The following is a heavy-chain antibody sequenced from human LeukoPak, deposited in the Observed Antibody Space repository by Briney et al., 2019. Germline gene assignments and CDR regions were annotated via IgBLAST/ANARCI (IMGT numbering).Heavy chain of an antibody. CDR2: IIPILGIA. V-gene: IGHV1-69*04. D-gene: IGHD3-10*01. J-gene: IGHJ4*02. CDR1: GGTFSSYA. CDR3: AKAGSYGSGSHYLYFDY. Sequence: SVKVPCKASGGTFSSYAISWVRQAPGQGLEWMGRIIPILGIANYAQKFQGRVTITADKSTSTAYMELSSLRSEDTAIYYCAKAGSYGSGSHYLYFDYWGQGTLVTVSS.